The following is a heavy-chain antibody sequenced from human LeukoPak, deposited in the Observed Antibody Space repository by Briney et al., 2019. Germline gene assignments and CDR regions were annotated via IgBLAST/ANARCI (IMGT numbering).Heavy chain of an antibody. CDR2: INPNSGGT. D-gene: IGHD3-3*01. Sequence: GASVKVSCKASGYTFTGYYMHWVRQAPGQGLEWMGWINPNSGGTNYAQKFQGRVTMTRDTSISTAYMELSRLRSDDTAVYYCARGSPLGVVIILGNWFDPWGQGTLVTVSS. CDR3: ARGSPLGVVIILGNWFDP. J-gene: IGHJ5*02. V-gene: IGHV1-2*02. CDR1: GYTFTGYY.